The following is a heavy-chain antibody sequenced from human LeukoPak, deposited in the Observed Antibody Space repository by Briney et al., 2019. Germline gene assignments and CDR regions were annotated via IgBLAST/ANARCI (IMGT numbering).Heavy chain of an antibody. D-gene: IGHD2-2*02. Sequence: GASVKVSCKASGYTFTSYDINWVRQATGQGLEWMGWINPNSGGTNYAQKFQGRVTMTRDTSISTAYMELSRLRSDDTAVYYCARRGYCSSTSCYMGGYYYYGMDVWGQGTTVTVSS. CDR3: ARRGYCSSTSCYMGGYYYYGMDV. V-gene: IGHV1-2*02. J-gene: IGHJ6*02. CDR1: GYTFTSYD. CDR2: INPNSGGT.